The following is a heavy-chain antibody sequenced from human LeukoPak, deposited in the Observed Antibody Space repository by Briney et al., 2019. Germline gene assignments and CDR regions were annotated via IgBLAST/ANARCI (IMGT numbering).Heavy chain of an antibody. CDR2: IKEDGRET. Sequence: GGSLRLSCAASGFTFSSYWMSWVRQAPGRGPEWVANIKEDGRETYYLDSVKGRFTISRDNAKNSLDLQMNSLRVEDTAIYYCARGQNARPSAFFDSWGQGTLVTVSS. CDR3: ARGQNARPSAFFDS. CDR1: GFTFSSYW. V-gene: IGHV3-7*02. J-gene: IGHJ4*02.